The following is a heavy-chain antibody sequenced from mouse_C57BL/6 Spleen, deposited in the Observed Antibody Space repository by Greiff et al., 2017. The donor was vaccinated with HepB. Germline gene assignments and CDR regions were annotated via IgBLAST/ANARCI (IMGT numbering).Heavy chain of an antibody. CDR3: ARDDYGSGGAY. J-gene: IGHJ3*01. V-gene: IGHV2-2*01. CDR2: IWSGGST. Sequence: VQLQQSGPGLVQPSQSLSITCTVSGFSLTSSGVHWVRQSPGKGLEWLGVIWSGGSTDYNAAFISRLSISKDNSKSQVFFKMSSLQADDTAIYYCARDDYGSGGAYWGQGTLVTVSA. CDR1: GFSLTSSG. D-gene: IGHD1-1*01.